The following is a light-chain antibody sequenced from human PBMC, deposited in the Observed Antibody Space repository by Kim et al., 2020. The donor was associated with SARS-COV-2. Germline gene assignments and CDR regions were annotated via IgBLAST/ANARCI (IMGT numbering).Light chain of an antibody. V-gene: IGKV1-33*01. CDR1: QDIYNF. CDR3: QQYDNLPPGLT. CDR2: DAS. Sequence: DFQMTQSPSSLSASVGDRVTITCQATQDIYNFLNWYQQKPGKAPKLLIYDASHLETGVPSRFSGSGSGTDFTFTISSLQPEDIATYYCQQYDNLPPGLTFGGGTKVDIK. J-gene: IGKJ4*01.